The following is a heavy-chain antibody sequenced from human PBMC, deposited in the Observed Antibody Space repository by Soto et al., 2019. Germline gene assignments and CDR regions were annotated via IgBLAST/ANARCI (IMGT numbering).Heavy chain of an antibody. J-gene: IGHJ6*02. CDR1: GFTFSDYY. CDR3: ARDKDLWRGRPSLGMDD. CDR2: ISSSSSYT. V-gene: IGHV3-11*06. Sequence: NPGGSLRLSCGASGFTFSDYYMSWIRQAPGKGVEWVSYISSSSSYTNYADSVKGRFTISRDNAKNSLYLQMNSLRAEDTDVYYCARDKDLWRGRPSLGMDDGGQGTRVTVSS. D-gene: IGHD3-3*01.